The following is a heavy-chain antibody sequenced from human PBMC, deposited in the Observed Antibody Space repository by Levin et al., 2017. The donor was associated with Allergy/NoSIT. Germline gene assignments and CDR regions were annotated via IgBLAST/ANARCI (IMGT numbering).Heavy chain of an antibody. J-gene: IGHJ4*02. D-gene: IGHD2-15*01. CDR1: GFTFSSYA. Sequence: AGGSLRLSCAASGFTFSSYAMHWVRQAPGKGLEWVALISFDGSNKYYADSVKGRFTISRDTSKNTLYLQMNSLRAEDTAVYYCARTRDLPATLRYFDYWGQGTLVTVSS. V-gene: IGHV3-30*04. CDR2: ISFDGSNK. CDR3: ARTRDLPATLRYFDY.